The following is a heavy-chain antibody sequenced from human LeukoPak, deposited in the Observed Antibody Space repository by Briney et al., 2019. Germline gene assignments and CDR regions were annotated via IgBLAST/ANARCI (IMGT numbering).Heavy chain of an antibody. CDR2: ISWTSGSI. Sequence: GGSLRLSCAASGFTFDDYAMHWVRQAPGKGLEWVSGISWTSGSIGYADSVKGRFTISRDNAKNSLYLQMNSLRAEDTALYYCAKDARTIAAAGTYFDYWGQETLVTVSS. CDR1: GFTFDDYA. V-gene: IGHV3-9*01. CDR3: AKDARTIAAAGTYFDY. J-gene: IGHJ4*02. D-gene: IGHD6-13*01.